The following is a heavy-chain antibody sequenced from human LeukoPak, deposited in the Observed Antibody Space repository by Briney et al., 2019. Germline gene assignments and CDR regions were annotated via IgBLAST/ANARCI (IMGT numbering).Heavy chain of an antibody. D-gene: IGHD3-22*01. CDR1: GGXISSGDYY. Sequence: SQTLSLTCTVSGGXISSGDYYWSWIRQPPGKGLEWIGYIYYSGSTYYNPFLKSRVTISADTSKNQFSLKLSSVTAADTAVYYCARSEYYYDSSGSRPLWYFDYWGQGTLVTVSS. CDR2: IYYSGST. CDR3: ARSEYYYDSSGSRPLWYFDY. V-gene: IGHV4-30-4*01. J-gene: IGHJ4*02.